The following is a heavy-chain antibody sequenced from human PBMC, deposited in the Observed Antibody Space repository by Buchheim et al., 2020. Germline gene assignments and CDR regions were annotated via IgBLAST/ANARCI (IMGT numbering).Heavy chain of an antibody. CDR3: VRFSDGISAGY. CDR2: IHTNGGA. V-gene: IGHV4-61*02. Sequence: QVQLQESDPGLVKPSETLSLTCTVSGGSFSSGTYYWSWIRQPAGKGLEWVGRIHTNGGANYNASLNGRVTISVDTSKNQFSLKLSSVTAADTAIYYCVRFSDGISAGYWGQGTL. D-gene: IGHD5-18*01. CDR1: GGSFSSGTYY. J-gene: IGHJ4*02.